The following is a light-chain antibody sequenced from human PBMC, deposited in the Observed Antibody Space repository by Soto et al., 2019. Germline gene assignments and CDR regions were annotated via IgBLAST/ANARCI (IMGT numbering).Light chain of an antibody. CDR2: DAS. Sequence: DIQMTQSPSSVSASVGDRVTITWRASQGISTNLAWYQQKPGKAPKLLMHDASSLESGVPSRFSGSASGTEFTLTISSLQPDDFATYYCQQYATYWTFGQGTKVDIK. CDR1: QGISTN. J-gene: IGKJ1*01. V-gene: IGKV1-5*01. CDR3: QQYATYWT.